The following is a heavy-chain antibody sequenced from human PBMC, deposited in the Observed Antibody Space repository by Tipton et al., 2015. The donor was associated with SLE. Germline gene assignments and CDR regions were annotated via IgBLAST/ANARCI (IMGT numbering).Heavy chain of an antibody. Sequence: TLSLTCTVSGGSISSGDYYWSWIRQPPGKGLEWIGYIYYSGSTYYNPSLKSRVTISVDTSKNQFSLKLSSVTAADTAVYYCASKPSYYYYYGMDVWGQGTTVTVSS. J-gene: IGHJ6*02. CDR1: GGSISSGDYY. CDR2: IYYSGST. V-gene: IGHV4-30-4*01. CDR3: ASKPSYYYYYGMDV.